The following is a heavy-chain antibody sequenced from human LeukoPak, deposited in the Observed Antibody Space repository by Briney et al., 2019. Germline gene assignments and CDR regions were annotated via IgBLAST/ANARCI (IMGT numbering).Heavy chain of an antibody. Sequence: GGSLRLSCAAPGFTFSSYAMSWVRQAPGKGLEWVSAISGSGGSTYYADSVKGRFTISRDNSKNTLYLQMNSLRAEDTDVYYCAKDPGYCSSTSCYNWFDPWGQGTLVTVSS. CDR3: AKDPGYCSSTSCYNWFDP. D-gene: IGHD2-2*01. J-gene: IGHJ5*02. CDR1: GFTFSSYA. V-gene: IGHV3-23*01. CDR2: ISGSGGST.